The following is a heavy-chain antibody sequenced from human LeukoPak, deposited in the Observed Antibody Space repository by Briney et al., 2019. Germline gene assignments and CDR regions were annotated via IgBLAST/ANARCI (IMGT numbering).Heavy chain of an antibody. CDR1: GYTFTSYG. D-gene: IGHD6-19*01. Sequence: ASVKVSCKASGYTFTSYGISWVRQAPGQGLEWMGWISAYNGNTNYAQKLQGRVTMTTDTSTSTAYMELRSLRSDDTAVYYCARAESSGWYKGPTDYYYMDVWGKGTTVTVSS. V-gene: IGHV1-18*01. CDR3: ARAESSGWYKGPTDYYYMDV. J-gene: IGHJ6*03. CDR2: ISAYNGNT.